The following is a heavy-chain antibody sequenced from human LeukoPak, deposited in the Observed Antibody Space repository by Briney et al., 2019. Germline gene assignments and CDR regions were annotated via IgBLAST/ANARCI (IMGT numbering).Heavy chain of an antibody. J-gene: IGHJ4*02. CDR3: AGIAAADSPFDY. V-gene: IGHV4-59*08. CDR2: IYYSGST. Sequence: PSETLSLTCTVSGGSISSYYWNCIRQPPGKGLEWIGYIYYSGSTNFNPSLKSRVSISVDTSKNQFSLKLSSVTAATTAVYYCAGIAAADSPFDYWGQGTLVTVSS. CDR1: GGSISSYY. D-gene: IGHD6-13*01.